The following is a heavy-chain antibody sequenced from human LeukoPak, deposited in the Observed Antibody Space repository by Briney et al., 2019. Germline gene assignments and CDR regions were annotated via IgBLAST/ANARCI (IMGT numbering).Heavy chain of an antibody. CDR1: GFTFSTYW. Sequence: GGSLRLSCAASGFTFSTYWMHWVRQAPGKGLVWVSRIKSDGSSNYADSVKGRFTISRDNANNTLSLQMNSLRPEDTGVYYCARAPSEIGGYYPEYFRHWGQGTLVTVSS. CDR2: IKSDGSS. J-gene: IGHJ1*01. CDR3: ARAPSEIGGYYPEYFRH. D-gene: IGHD3-22*01. V-gene: IGHV3-74*01.